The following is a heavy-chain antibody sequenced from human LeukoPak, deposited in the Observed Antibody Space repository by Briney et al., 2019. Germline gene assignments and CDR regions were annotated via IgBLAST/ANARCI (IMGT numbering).Heavy chain of an antibody. Sequence: GGSLRLSCAASGFTFNKYAMNWVRQPPGKGLEWVSSIAGTGGSTYYADPVRGRFTISRDNAKNTLYLQMNSLRAEDTAVYYCARRSAAKDAFDIWGQGTMVTVSS. J-gene: IGHJ3*02. CDR2: IAGTGGST. CDR3: ARRSAAKDAFDI. V-gene: IGHV3-23*01. CDR1: GFTFNKYA. D-gene: IGHD6-25*01.